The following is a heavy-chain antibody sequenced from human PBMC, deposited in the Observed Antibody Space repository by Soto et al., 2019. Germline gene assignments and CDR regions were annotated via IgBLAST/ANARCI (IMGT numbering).Heavy chain of an antibody. J-gene: IGHJ4*02. Sequence: EVQLLESGGGLVQPGGSLRLSCTISGFTFSSYAMSWVRQAPGKGLECVSSITGSGDSTYYADSVKGRFSISSDKSKNTRYLQMNSLRAEDTAVYYCAKDLQFSGWLSAQTFDYWGQGTQVTVSS. CDR2: ITGSGDST. V-gene: IGHV3-23*01. CDR3: AKDLQFSGWLSAQTFDY. D-gene: IGHD6-19*01. CDR1: GFTFSSYA.